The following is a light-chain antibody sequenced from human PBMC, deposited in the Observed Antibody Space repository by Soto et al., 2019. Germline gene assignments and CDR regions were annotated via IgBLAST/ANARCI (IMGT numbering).Light chain of an antibody. V-gene: IGKV3-15*01. CDR2: GAS. CDR1: QSVSNY. Sequence: EIVLTQSPATLSLSPGERATLSCRASQSVSNYLAWYQQKPGQAPRPLIYGASIRATGIPARFSASGSGTEFTLTISSLQSEDSAVYFCQQYYYWPPYTFGQGTKVDIK. J-gene: IGKJ2*01. CDR3: QQYYYWPPYT.